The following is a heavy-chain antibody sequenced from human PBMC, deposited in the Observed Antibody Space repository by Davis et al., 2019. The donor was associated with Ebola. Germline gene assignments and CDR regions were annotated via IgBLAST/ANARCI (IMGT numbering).Heavy chain of an antibody. J-gene: IGHJ6*02. CDR3: ARDNVLDGGAYGMDV. CDR2: ISSSSSYI. D-gene: IGHD2-8*01. V-gene: IGHV3-21*01. CDR1: GFTFSSYS. Sequence: PGGSLRLSCAASGFTFSSYSMNWVRQAPGKGLEWVSSISSSSSYIYYADSVKGRFTISRDNAKNSLYLQMNSLRAEDTAVYYCARDNVLDGGAYGMDVWGQGTTVTVSS.